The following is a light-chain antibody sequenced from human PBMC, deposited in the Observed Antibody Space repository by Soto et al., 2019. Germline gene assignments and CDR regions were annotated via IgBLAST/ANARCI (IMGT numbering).Light chain of an antibody. Sequence: IVLSKSPATLSVSPGERATLSCRASQSVSSNLAWYQQKPGQAPRLLIYGAATRATGIPARFSGSGSGTEFTLTISSLQSEDFAVYYCQQYNNWPPTTFGQGTRLEIK. CDR2: GAA. CDR1: QSVSSN. V-gene: IGKV3-15*01. CDR3: QQYNNWPPTT. J-gene: IGKJ5*01.